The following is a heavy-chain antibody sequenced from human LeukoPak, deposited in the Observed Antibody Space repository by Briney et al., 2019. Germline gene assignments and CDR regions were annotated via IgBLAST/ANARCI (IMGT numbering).Heavy chain of an antibody. V-gene: IGHV4-34*01. CDR1: GGSVSGYY. J-gene: IGHJ6*02. CDR3: ARDSGENYGMDV. CDR2: INHSGST. Sequence: SETLSLTCGVYGGSVSGYYWSWIRQPPGKGLELIGEINHSGSTNYNPSLKSRVTISVDTSKNQFSLKLSSVTAADTAVYYCARDSGENYGMDVWGQGTAVTVSS. D-gene: IGHD3-10*01.